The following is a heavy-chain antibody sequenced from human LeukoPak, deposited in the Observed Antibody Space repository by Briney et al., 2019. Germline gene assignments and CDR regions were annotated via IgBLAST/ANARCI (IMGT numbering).Heavy chain of an antibody. J-gene: IGHJ4*02. CDR3: ARVDCGGDCYSGYFDY. Sequence: PGGSLRLSCAASGFTFSSYAMHWVRQAPGKGLEWVAVISYDGSNKYYADSVKGRFTISRDNSKNTLYLQMNSLRAEDTAVYYCARVDCGGDCYSGYFDYWGQGTLSPSPQ. D-gene: IGHD2-21*02. V-gene: IGHV3-30*04. CDR1: GFTFSSYA. CDR2: ISYDGSNK.